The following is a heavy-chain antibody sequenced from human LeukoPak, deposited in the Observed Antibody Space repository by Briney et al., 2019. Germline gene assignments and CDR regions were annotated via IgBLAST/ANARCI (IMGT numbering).Heavy chain of an antibody. J-gene: IGHJ3*02. CDR3: ARDIGSRDAFDI. V-gene: IGHV1-69*13. CDR1: GYTFTSYG. D-gene: IGHD5/OR15-5a*01. Sequence: GASVKVSCKASGYTFTSYGISWVRQAPGQGLEWMGGIIPIFGTANYAQKFQGRVTITADESTSTAYMELSRLRSDDTAVYYCARDIGSRDAFDIWGQGTMVTVSS. CDR2: IIPIFGTA.